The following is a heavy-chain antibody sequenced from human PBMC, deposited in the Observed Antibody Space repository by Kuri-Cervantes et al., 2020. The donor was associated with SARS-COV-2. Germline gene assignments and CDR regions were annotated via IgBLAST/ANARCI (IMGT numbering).Heavy chain of an antibody. Sequence: GGSLRLSCAASGFTFSSYSMNWVRQAPGKGLEWVSSISSSSYIYYADSVKGRFTISRDNSKNTLYLQMNSLRAEDTAVYYCARVHYYDSSGSLYYYYGMDVWGQGTTVTVSS. CDR1: GFTFSSYS. CDR3: ARVHYYDSSGSLYYYYGMDV. V-gene: IGHV3-21*01. D-gene: IGHD3-22*01. CDR2: ISSSSYI. J-gene: IGHJ6*02.